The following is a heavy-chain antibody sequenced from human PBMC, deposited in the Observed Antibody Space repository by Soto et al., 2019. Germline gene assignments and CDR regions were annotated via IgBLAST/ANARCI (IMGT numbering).Heavy chain of an antibody. V-gene: IGHV1-69*13. CDR1: GGTFSSYA. D-gene: IGHD4-17*01. CDR3: ARETTSGDYGVPSYYGMDV. J-gene: IGHJ6*02. CDR2: IIPIFGTA. Sequence: GASVKVSCKASGGTFSSYAISWVRQAPGQGLEWMGGIIPIFGTANYAQKFQGRVTITADESTSTAYMELSSLRSEDTAVYYCARETTSGDYGVPSYYGMDVWGQGTTVTVSS.